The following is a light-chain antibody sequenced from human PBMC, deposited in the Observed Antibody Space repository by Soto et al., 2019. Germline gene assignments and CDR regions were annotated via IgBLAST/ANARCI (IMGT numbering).Light chain of an antibody. V-gene: IGLV4-69*01. J-gene: IGLJ2*01. CDR3: QTWGTGWLMA. CDR1: RGHTTYA. CDR2: LNSDGSH. Sequence: QSVLTQSPSASASLGASVKLTCTLSRGHTTYAIAWHQQQAEKGPRYLMKLNSDGSHSKGDGIPDRFSGSSSGAERYLTISGLQSEDEADYYCQTWGTGWLMAFGGGTKVTVL.